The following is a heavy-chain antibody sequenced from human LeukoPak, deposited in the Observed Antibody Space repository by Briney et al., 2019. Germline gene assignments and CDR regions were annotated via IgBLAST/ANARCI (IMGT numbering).Heavy chain of an antibody. CDR1: GYTFTGYY. D-gene: IGHD2/OR15-2a*01. CDR3: ARDRGRRMLDAFDI. CDR2: INPNSGGT. V-gene: IGHV1-2*02. Sequence: ASVKVSCKASGYTFTGYYTHWVRQAPGQGLEWMGWINPNSGGTNYAQKFQGRVTMTRDTSISTAYMELSRLRSDDTAVYYCARDRGRRMLDAFDIWGQGTMVTVSS. J-gene: IGHJ3*02.